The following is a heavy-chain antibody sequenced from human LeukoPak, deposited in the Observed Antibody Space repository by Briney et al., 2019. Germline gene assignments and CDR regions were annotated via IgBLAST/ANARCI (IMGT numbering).Heavy chain of an antibody. Sequence: SETLSLTCAVSGSSISSGSYWGWIRQPAGKGLEWIGRIYTSGSTNYNPSLKSRVTMSVDTSKNQFSLKLSSVTAADTAVYYCARDFSGSSSDYWGQGTLVTVSS. CDR2: IYTSGST. D-gene: IGHD3-10*01. V-gene: IGHV4-4*07. CDR1: GSSISSGSY. CDR3: ARDFSGSSSDY. J-gene: IGHJ4*02.